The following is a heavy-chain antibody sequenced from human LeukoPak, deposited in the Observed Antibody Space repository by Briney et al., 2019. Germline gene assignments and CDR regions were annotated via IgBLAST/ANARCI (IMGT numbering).Heavy chain of an antibody. CDR2: ISGSGGGT. J-gene: IGHJ4*02. CDR3: ARIGYSSSCFDY. D-gene: IGHD6-13*01. Sequence: GGSLRLSCAASGFTFSAYAMGWVRQAPGKGLEWVSSISGSGGGTYYADSVKGRFTISRDNAKNSVYLQMNSLGVEDTAVYYCARIGYSSSCFDYWGQGTLVTVSS. CDR1: GFTFSAYA. V-gene: IGHV3-23*01.